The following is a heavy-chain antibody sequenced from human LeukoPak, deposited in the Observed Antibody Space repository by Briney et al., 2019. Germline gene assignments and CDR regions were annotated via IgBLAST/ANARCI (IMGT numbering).Heavy chain of an antibody. CDR1: GFTFSSYA. CDR2: ISGSGGST. J-gene: IGHJ6*02. Sequence: GGSLRLSCAASGFTFSSYAMSWVRQAPGKGLEWVSAISGSGGSTYYADSVKGRFTISRDNSKNTLYLQMNSLRAEDTAVYYCAKRAPPPRDVVVVPAAGYGMDVWGQGTTVTVSS. V-gene: IGHV3-23*01. CDR3: AKRAPPPRDVVVVPAAGYGMDV. D-gene: IGHD2-2*01.